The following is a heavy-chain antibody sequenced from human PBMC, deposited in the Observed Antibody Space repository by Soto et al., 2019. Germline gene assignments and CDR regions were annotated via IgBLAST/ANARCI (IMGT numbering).Heavy chain of an antibody. D-gene: IGHD2-2*02. V-gene: IGHV3-30-3*01. CDR3: ARDRVPAAIHDAFDI. J-gene: IGHJ3*02. CDR2: ISYDGSNK. Sequence: GGSLRLSCAASGFTFSSYAMHWVRQAPGKGLEWVAVISYDGSNKYYADSVKGRFTISRDNSKNTLYLQMNSLRAEDTAVYYCARDRVPAAIHDAFDIWGQGTMVTVSS. CDR1: GFTFSSYA.